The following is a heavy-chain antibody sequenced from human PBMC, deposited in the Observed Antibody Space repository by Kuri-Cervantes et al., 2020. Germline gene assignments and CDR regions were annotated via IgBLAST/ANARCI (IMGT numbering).Heavy chain of an antibody. CDR2: TNQSGST. V-gene: IGHV4-34*01. CDR3: ARAESGYSYGNFDY. Sequence: ESLKISCAVYGGSFSGYYWSWIRQPPGKGLEWIGETNQSGSTNYNPSLMSRVTISVDTSKNQFSLKLSSVTAADTAVYYCARAESGYSYGNFDYWGQGTLVTVSS. J-gene: IGHJ4*02. CDR1: GGSFSGYY. D-gene: IGHD5-18*01.